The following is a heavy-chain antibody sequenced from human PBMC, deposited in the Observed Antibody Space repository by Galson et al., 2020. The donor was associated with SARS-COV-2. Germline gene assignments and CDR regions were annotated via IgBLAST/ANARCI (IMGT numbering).Heavy chain of an antibody. Sequence: GGSLRLSCAASGFTFSSYSMNWVRQAPGKGLEWVSYISSSSSTIYYADSVKGRFTISRDNAKNSLYLQMNSLRAEDTAVYYCARDLTPYYYLWGGCWYECLFDYWGQGTLVTVSS. CDR3: ARDLTPYYYLWGGCWYECLFDY. CDR1: GFTFSSYS. CDR2: ISSSSSTI. J-gene: IGHJ4*02. D-gene: IGHD3-3*01. V-gene: IGHV3-48*04.